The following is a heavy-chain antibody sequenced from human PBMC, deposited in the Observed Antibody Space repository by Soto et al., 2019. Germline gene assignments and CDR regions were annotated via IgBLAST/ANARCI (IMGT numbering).Heavy chain of an antibody. Sequence: SETLSLTCAVSGGSISSSNWWSWVRQPPGKGLEWIGEIYHSGSTNYNPSLKSRVTISVDKSENQFSPKLSSVTAADTAVYYCARVSGSYYYGMDVWGQGTTVTVSS. J-gene: IGHJ6*02. CDR1: GGSISSSNW. CDR3: ARVSGSYYYGMDV. V-gene: IGHV4-4*02. D-gene: IGHD1-26*01. CDR2: IYHSGST.